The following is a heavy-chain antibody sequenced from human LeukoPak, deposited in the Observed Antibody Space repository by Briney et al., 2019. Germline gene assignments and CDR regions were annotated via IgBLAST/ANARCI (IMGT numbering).Heavy chain of an antibody. CDR1: GFIFNDYG. CDR2: INWNGGST. Sequence: GGSLRLSCAASGFIFNDYGLSWVRQAPGKGLQWVSGINWNGGSTGYADSVKGRFTISRDNAKNSLYLQMNSLRAEDTAVYYCARGYSSSWYGAFDIWGQGTMVTVSS. D-gene: IGHD6-13*01. CDR3: ARGYSSSWYGAFDI. J-gene: IGHJ3*02. V-gene: IGHV3-20*04.